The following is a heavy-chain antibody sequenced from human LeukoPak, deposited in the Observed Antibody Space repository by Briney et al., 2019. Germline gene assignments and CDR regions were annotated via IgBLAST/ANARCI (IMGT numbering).Heavy chain of an antibody. CDR1: GFPFSSHS. D-gene: IGHD6-13*01. Sequence: GGSLRLSCAASGFPFSSHSMNWVRQAPGKGLEWVSYIRSSSDIIYYADSVKGRFTISRDNAKNTLYLQMNSLRAEDTAVYYCARDQVWYSSSWPSYYYYYMDVWGKGTTVTVSS. CDR3: ARDQVWYSSSWPSYYYYYMDV. CDR2: IRSSSDII. J-gene: IGHJ6*03. V-gene: IGHV3-48*01.